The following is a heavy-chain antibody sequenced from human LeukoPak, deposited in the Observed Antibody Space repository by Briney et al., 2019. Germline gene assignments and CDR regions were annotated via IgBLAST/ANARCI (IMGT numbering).Heavy chain of an antibody. V-gene: IGHV4-39*07. J-gene: IGHJ4*02. CDR1: GGSISSSSYY. CDR2: IYYSGST. Sequence: PSETLSLTCTVSGGSISSSSYYWGWIRQPPGKGLEWIGSIYYSGSTYYNPSLKSRVIISVDTSKNQFSLKMSSVTAADTAVYYCARTGYSSSYYKFRFDYWGQGSLVTVSS. D-gene: IGHD6-13*01. CDR3: ARTGYSSSYYKFRFDY.